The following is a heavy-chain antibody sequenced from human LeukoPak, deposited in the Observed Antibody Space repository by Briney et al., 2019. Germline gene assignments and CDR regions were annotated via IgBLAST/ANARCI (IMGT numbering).Heavy chain of an antibody. D-gene: IGHD4/OR15-4a*01. Sequence: GGSLRLSCAASGFTFSSYAMSWVRQAPGKGLEWVAGISGSGGSTYYADSVKGRFTISRDNSKNTLYLQMNSLRAEDTAVYYCARRAGAYSHPYDYWGQGTLVTVSS. CDR1: GFTFSSYA. CDR3: ARRAGAYSHPYDY. J-gene: IGHJ4*02. CDR2: ISGSGGST. V-gene: IGHV3-23*01.